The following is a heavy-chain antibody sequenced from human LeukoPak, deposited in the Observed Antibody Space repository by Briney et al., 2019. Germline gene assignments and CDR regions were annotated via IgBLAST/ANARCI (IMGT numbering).Heavy chain of an antibody. CDR3: ARDLFFGVDQYMDV. V-gene: IGHV4-61*02. J-gene: IGHJ6*03. Sequence: SQTLSLTCTVSGGSISSGSYYWSWIRQPAGKGLEWIGRIYTSGSTNYNPSLKSRVTISVDTSKNQFSLKLSSVTAADTAVYYCARDLFFGVDQYMDVWGKGTTVTVSS. D-gene: IGHD3-3*01. CDR2: IYTSGST. CDR1: GGSISSGSYY.